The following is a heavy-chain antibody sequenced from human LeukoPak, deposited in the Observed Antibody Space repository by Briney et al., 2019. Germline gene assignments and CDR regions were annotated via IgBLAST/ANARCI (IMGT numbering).Heavy chain of an antibody. CDR1: GHTFTSYA. J-gene: IGHJ6*02. CDR2: INAGNGNT. Sequence: ASVKVSCKASGHTFTSYAMDWVRQAPGQRLEWMGWINAGNGNTKYSQKFQGRVTITRDTSASTAYMELSSLRSEDTAVYYCARPLYGSGSYTKYYYGMDVWGQGTTVTVSS. V-gene: IGHV1-3*01. D-gene: IGHD3-10*01. CDR3: ARPLYGSGSYTKYYYGMDV.